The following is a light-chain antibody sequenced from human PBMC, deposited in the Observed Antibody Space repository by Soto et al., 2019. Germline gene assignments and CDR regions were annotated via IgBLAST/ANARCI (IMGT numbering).Light chain of an antibody. CDR3: QQYGTSPPMYT. J-gene: IGKJ2*01. Sequence: EIVLTQSPGTLSLSPGERATLSCRASQSFSGNYLAWYQQEPGQAPRLLIFGVSSRATGIPDGFSGSGSRTDFTLSISRLEPVDFAVYYCQQYGTSPPMYTFGQGTKLEIK. CDR1: QSFSGNY. CDR2: GVS. V-gene: IGKV3-20*01.